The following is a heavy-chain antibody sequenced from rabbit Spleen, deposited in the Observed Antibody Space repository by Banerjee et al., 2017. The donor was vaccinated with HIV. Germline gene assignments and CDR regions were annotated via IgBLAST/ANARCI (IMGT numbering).Heavy chain of an antibody. V-gene: IGHV1S45*01. Sequence: QEQLEESGGGLVQPGGSLKLSCKASGFSFSDKDVMCWVRQTPGKGLEWISCIAGSSSGFTYSATWAKGRFTCSKTSSTTVTLQMTSLTVADTATYFCARDTGTSFSSYGMDLWGPGTLVTVS. CDR3: ARDTGTSFSSYGMDL. CDR1: GFSFSDKDV. J-gene: IGHJ6*01. CDR2: IAGSSSGFT. D-gene: IGHD7-1*01.